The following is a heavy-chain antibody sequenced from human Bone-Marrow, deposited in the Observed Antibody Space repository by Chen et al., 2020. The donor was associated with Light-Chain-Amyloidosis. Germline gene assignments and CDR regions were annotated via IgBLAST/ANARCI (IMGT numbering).Heavy chain of an antibody. CDR2: IYHSGSI. CDR1: GGSIRSGDYY. Sequence: QVQLQESGPGLVKPSQTLSLTCTVSGGSIRSGDYYWSWLRQPPGKGLQWIGYIYHSGSINHNPSLNSRVTMSVDTSRNQFSLKLTSVTAADTAVYYCAREVAANHNFYMDVWGKGTTVIVSS. D-gene: IGHD6-25*01. J-gene: IGHJ6*03. CDR3: AREVAANHNFYMDV. V-gene: IGHV4-30-4*01.